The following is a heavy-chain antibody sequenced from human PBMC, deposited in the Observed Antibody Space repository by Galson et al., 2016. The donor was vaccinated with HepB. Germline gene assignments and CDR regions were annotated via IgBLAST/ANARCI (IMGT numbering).Heavy chain of an antibody. CDR3: VRVSSGLYWSFAF. CDR1: GYRFSRYD. V-gene: IGHV1-8*01. Sequence: CKASGYRFSRYDINWVRQAPGQGLEWMGWMNPKSGNTGYAQKLQGRVSMTRDTSISTASMELRNLTSDDTAIYYCVRVSSGLYWSFAFWGQGTLVTVSS. D-gene: IGHD1-1*01. J-gene: IGHJ4*02. CDR2: MNPKSGNT.